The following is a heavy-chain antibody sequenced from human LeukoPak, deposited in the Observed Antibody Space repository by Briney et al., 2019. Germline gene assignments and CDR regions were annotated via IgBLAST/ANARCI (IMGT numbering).Heavy chain of an antibody. CDR1: GYTFTSYD. V-gene: IGHV1-8*01. CDR2: MNPNSGNT. Sequence: GASVRVSCKASGYTFTSYDINWVRQATGQGLEWMGWMNPNSGNTGYAQKFQGRVTMTRNTSISTAYMELSSLRSEDTAVYYCARVAYDEFGELGGDYWGQGTLVTVSS. CDR3: ARVAYDEFGELGGDY. J-gene: IGHJ4*02. D-gene: IGHD3-10*01.